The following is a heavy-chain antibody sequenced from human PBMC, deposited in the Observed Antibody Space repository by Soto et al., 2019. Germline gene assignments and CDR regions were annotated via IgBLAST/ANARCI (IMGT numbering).Heavy chain of an antibody. CDR3: ARPGPPTDTVVYDF. Sequence: PGESLKISCKASGYSFANYWIGWVCQKPGKGLEWMGVIYPGDSETTYSPSFEGQVIVSVDRSRGTAFLEWSSLKASDTAMYYCARPGPPTDTVVYDFWGQGTQVTVSS. J-gene: IGHJ4*02. CDR2: IYPGDSET. CDR1: GYSFANYW. V-gene: IGHV5-51*01. D-gene: IGHD5-18*01.